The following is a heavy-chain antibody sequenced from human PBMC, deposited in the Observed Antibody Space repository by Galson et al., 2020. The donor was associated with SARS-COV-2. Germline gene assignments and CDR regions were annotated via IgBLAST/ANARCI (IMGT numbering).Heavy chain of an antibody. CDR3: ASGYSSSWYTIDQ. Sequence: GGSLRLSCAASGFRVSSNYMSWVRQAPGKGLEWVSIIYTGGQTYYGDSVKGRFTISRDNSKNTLYLQMNNLRDEDTAVYHCASGYSSSWYTIDQWGQGTQVTVSS. J-gene: IGHJ4*02. V-gene: IGHV3-66*01. CDR2: IYTGGQT. CDR1: GFRVSSNY. D-gene: IGHD6-13*01.